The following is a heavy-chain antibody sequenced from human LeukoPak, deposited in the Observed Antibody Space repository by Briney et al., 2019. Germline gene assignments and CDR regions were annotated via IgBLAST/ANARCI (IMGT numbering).Heavy chain of an antibody. CDR1: GYTFTSYD. J-gene: IGHJ6*02. CDR2: MNPNSGNT. Sequence: ASVKVSCTASGYTFTSYDINWVRQATGQGLEWMGWMNPNSGNTGYAQKFQGRVTMTRNTSISTAYVELSSLRSEDTAVYYCARGAPYYYGMDVWGQGTTVTVSS. V-gene: IGHV1-8*01. CDR3: ARGAPYYYGMDV.